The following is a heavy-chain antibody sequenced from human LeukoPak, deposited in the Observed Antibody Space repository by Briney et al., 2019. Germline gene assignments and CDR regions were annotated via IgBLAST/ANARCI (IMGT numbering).Heavy chain of an antibody. Sequence: SETLSLTCTVSGGSISSGGYYWSWIRQHPGKGLEWIGYIYYSGSTYYNPSLKSRVTIAVDTSKNQFSLNLSSVTAADTAVYYCARINNPGLGYDSSGLDYWGQGTLVTVSS. V-gene: IGHV4-30-4*08. D-gene: IGHD3-22*01. CDR3: ARINNPGLGYDSSGLDY. CDR1: GGSISSGGYY. CDR2: IYYSGST. J-gene: IGHJ4*02.